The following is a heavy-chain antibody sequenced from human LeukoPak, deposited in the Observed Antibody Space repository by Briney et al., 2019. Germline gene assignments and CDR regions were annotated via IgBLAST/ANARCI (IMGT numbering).Heavy chain of an antibody. CDR1: GGSISSYY. CDR3: ARHDPYIAVAGVGYFDY. Sequence: SETLSLTCTVSGGSISSYYWSWIRQPPGKGLEWIGYIYYSGSTNYNPSLESRVTISVDTSKNQFSLKLSSVTAADTAVYYCARHDPYIAVAGVGYFDYWGQGTLVTVSS. J-gene: IGHJ4*02. D-gene: IGHD6-19*01. CDR2: IYYSGST. V-gene: IGHV4-59*08.